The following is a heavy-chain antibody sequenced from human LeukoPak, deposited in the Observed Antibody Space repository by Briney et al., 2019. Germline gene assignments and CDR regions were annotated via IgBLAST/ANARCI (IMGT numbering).Heavy chain of an antibody. CDR2: ISGSGGST. J-gene: IGHJ4*02. D-gene: IGHD2-2*01. CDR1: GFTFSSYA. Sequence: GGSLRLSCAASGFTFSSYAMSWVRQAPGKGLEWVSAISGSGGSTYYADSVKGRFTISRDNSKNTLYLQMNSLRAEDTAVYYCAKGLLSGYCSSTSCYLDWGQGTLVTVSS. CDR3: AKGLLSGYCSSTSCYLD. V-gene: IGHV3-23*01.